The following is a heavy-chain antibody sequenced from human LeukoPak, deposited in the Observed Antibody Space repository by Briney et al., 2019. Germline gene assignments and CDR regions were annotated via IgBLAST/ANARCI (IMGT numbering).Heavy chain of an antibody. CDR1: GFTFDGYA. CDR2: ISWNSGSI. Sequence: GRSLRLSCAASGFTFDGYAMHWVRQAPGKGLEWVSGISWNSGSIGYADSVKGRFTISRDNAKNSLYLQMNSLRAEDTALYYCAKALHYYDSSGFDYWGQGTLVTVSS. J-gene: IGHJ4*02. D-gene: IGHD3-22*01. CDR3: AKALHYYDSSGFDY. V-gene: IGHV3-9*01.